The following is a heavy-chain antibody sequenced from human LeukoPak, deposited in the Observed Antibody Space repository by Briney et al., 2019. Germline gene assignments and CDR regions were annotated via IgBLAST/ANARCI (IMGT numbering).Heavy chain of an antibody. CDR1: GGSFSDVRYS. CDR2: IYSYGRV. Sequence: SQTLSLTCTVSGGSFSDVRYSWSWIRQPAGKGLEWIGRIYSYGRVDYNPSLRSRGTISMDSSKNQFSLNLTSVTAADTAVYYCARERAAGGASWVGDSWGQGTLVTVSS. CDR3: ARERAAGGASWVGDS. D-gene: IGHD2-2*01. J-gene: IGHJ4*02. V-gene: IGHV4-61*02.